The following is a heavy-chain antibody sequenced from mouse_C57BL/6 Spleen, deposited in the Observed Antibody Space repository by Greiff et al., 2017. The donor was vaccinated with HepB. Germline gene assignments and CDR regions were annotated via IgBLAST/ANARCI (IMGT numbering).Heavy chain of an antibody. D-gene: IGHD1-1*01. J-gene: IGHJ4*01. CDR1: GYTFTSYW. CDR3: ARNPGSSYAMDY. Sequence: QVQLKQPGAELVRPGSSVKLSCKASGYTFTSYWMDWVKQRPGQGLEWIGNIYPSDSETHYNQKFKDKATLTVDKSSSTAYMQLSSLTSEDSAVYYCARNPGSSYAMDYWGQGTSVTVSS. V-gene: IGHV1-61*01. CDR2: IYPSDSET.